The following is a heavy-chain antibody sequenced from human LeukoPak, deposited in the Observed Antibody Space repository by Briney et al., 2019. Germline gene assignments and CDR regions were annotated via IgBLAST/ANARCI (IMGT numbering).Heavy chain of an antibody. CDR2: INPNSGGT. Sequence: ASVKVSCKTSGYTFTGYYMHWVRQAPGQGLEWMGWINPNSGGTNYAQKFQGRVTMTRDTSISTAYMELSRLRSDDTAVYYCARDFTIGGGYQRGYSPGVVDYWGQGTLVTVSS. V-gene: IGHV1-2*02. CDR3: ARDFTIGGGYQRGYSPGVVDY. D-gene: IGHD5-18*01. J-gene: IGHJ4*02. CDR1: GYTFTGYY.